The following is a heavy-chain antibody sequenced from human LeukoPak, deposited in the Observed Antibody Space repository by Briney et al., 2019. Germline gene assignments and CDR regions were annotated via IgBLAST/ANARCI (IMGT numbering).Heavy chain of an antibody. CDR3: ARAVYYYDSGGYYCYYFDY. Sequence: PSETLSLTCTVSGGSISSYYWSWIRQPPGKGLEWIGYIYYSGSTNYNPSLKSRVTISVDTSKNQFSLKLSSVTAADTAVYYCARAVYYYDSGGYYCYYFDYWGQGTLVTVSS. CDR2: IYYSGST. J-gene: IGHJ4*02. CDR1: GGSISSYY. V-gene: IGHV4-59*01. D-gene: IGHD3-22*01.